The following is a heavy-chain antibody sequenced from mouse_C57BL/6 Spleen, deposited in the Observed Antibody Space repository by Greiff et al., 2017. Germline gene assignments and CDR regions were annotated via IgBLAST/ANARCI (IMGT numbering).Heavy chain of an antibody. D-gene: IGHD2-3*01. V-gene: IGHV1-82*01. CDR1: GYAFSSSW. J-gene: IGHJ4*01. CDR3: ARDGYYVSMDY. CDR2: IYPGDGDT. Sequence: QVQLQQSGPELVKPGASVKISCKASGYAFSSSWMNWVKQRPGKGLEWIGRIYPGDGDTNYNGKFKGKATLTADTSSSTAYMQLSSLTSEDSAVYFCARDGYYVSMDYWGQGTSVTVSS.